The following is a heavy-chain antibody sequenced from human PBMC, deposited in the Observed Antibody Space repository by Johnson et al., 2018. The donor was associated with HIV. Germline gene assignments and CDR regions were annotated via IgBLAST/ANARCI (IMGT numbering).Heavy chain of an antibody. CDR1: GFTFSSNY. Sequence: EVQLVESGGGVVQHGRSLRLSCAASGFTFSSNYMSWVRQAPGQGLEWVSVIYSGGSTYYADSVKGRFTISRDNSKNTLYLQMNSLRSEDTAVYYYASIQGGIWGQGTMVTVSS. J-gene: IGHJ3*02. CDR2: IYSGGST. CDR3: ASIQGGI. V-gene: IGHV3-66*01. D-gene: IGHD2-2*02.